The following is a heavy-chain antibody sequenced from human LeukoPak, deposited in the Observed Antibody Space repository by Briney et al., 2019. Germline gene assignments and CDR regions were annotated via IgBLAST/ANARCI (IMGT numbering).Heavy chain of an antibody. CDR3: ATYYPAAKYYDSSGFGAFDI. CDR1: GYTLTELS. Sequence: ASVKVSCKVSGYTLTELSMHWVRQAAGKGLEWMGSLDPEYGETIDAQKFQGRVTMTEDTSTHTAYMQLSSPRSEDTAVYYCATYYPAAKYYDSSGFGAFDIWGQGTMVTVSS. D-gene: IGHD3-22*01. V-gene: IGHV1-24*01. CDR2: LDPEYGET. J-gene: IGHJ3*02.